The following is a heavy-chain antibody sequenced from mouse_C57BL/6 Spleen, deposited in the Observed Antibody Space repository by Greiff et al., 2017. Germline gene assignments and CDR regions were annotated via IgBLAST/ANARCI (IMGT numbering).Heavy chain of an antibody. D-gene: IGHD4-1*01. J-gene: IGHJ2*01. CDR3: ARRVGREYFGD. CDR2: IHPNSGST. Sequence: QVQLQQPGAELVKPGASVKLSCKASGYTFTSYWMHWVKQRPGQGLEWIGMIHPNSGSTNYNEKFKSKATLTVDKSSSTAYMQLSSLTSEDSAVYYCARRVGREYFGDWGQGTTLTVSS. V-gene: IGHV1-64*01. CDR1: GYTFTSYW.